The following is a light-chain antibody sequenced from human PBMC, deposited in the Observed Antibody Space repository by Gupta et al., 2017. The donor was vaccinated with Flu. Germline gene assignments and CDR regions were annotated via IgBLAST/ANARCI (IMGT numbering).Light chain of an antibody. V-gene: IGKV1-5*03. CDR1: QGISSW. Sequence: DIQMTQSPSTLSASVGDRVTITCRASQGISSWLAWYQQKPGKAPKLLIYKASSLESGVPARFSGSGSGTEFTLTISSLHPDDFATYYCQQYNSYPITFGQGTRLEIK. CDR2: KAS. J-gene: IGKJ5*01. CDR3: QQYNSYPIT.